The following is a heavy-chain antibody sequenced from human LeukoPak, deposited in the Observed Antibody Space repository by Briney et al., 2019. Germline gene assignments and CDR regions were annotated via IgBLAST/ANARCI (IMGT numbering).Heavy chain of an antibody. V-gene: IGHV1-18*01. CDR1: GYTFTSYG. J-gene: IGHJ6*02. D-gene: IGHD2-15*01. CDR2: ISAYNGNT. CDR3: ARVAARDYYYGMDV. Sequence: GASVKVSCKASGYTFTSYGISWVRQAPGQGLEWMGWISAYNGNTNYAQKLQGRITMTRDTSISTAYMELSRLTSDDTAVYYCARVAARDYYYGMDVWGQGTTVTVSS.